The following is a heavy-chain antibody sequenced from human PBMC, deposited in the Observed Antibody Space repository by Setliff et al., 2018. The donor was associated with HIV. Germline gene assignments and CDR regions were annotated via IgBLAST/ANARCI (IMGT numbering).Heavy chain of an antibody. CDR2: IDSDGSST. D-gene: IGHD3-10*01. J-gene: IGHJ5*02. Sequence: PGGSLRLSCAASGFTFSSYWMHWVRQAPGKGLVWVSRIDSDGSSTRYADSVKGRFTISRDNAENTVFLQMNSLRVEDSALYFCARGDVVQFRGALDPWGQGALVTVSS. CDR3: ARGDVVQFRGALDP. CDR1: GFTFSSYW. V-gene: IGHV3-74*01.